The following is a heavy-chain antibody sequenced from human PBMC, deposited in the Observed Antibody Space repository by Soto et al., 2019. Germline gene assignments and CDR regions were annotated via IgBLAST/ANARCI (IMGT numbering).Heavy chain of an antibody. J-gene: IGHJ4*02. CDR2: IKSKSAGGST. Sequence: EVQLVESGGGLVKPAGSLRICCAASGFTFTSAWMNWVRQAPGQGLEWVGRIKSKSAGGSTDYDAPVKGRCTISRDDSKTTLYLQMTSLKTADPAVYYCTSAQGREVVVDYWGQATLVNAPS. D-gene: IGHD2-15*01. V-gene: IGHV3-15*07. CDR1: GFTFTSAW. CDR3: TSAQGREVVVDY.